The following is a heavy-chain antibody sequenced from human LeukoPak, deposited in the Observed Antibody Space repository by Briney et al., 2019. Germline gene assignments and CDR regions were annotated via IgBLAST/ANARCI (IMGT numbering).Heavy chain of an antibody. CDR1: GDSVSSNSAA. D-gene: IGHD6-19*01. CDR2: TFYRSKWYY. J-gene: IGHJ4*02. Sequence: SQTLSLTCAISGDSVSSNSAAWNWIRQSPSRGLEWLGRTFYRSKWYYDYEVSVKSRINISPDTSKNQFSLQLSSVTPEDTAVYYCARAFQAISGWRKYDYWGQGILVTVSS. CDR3: ARAFQAISGWRKYDY. V-gene: IGHV6-1*01.